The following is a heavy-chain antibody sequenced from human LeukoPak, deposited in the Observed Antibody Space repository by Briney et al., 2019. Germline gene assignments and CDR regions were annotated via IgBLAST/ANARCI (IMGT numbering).Heavy chain of an antibody. CDR2: ISSSSSYI. D-gene: IGHD3-10*02. CDR3: AELGITMIGGV. V-gene: IGHV3-21*01. Sequence: GGSLRLSCAASGFTFSSYNMNWVRQAPGRGLEWVSSISSSSSYIYYADSVKGRFTISRDNARNSLYLQMNSLRAEDTAVYYCAELGITMIGGVWGKGTTVTISS. J-gene: IGHJ6*04. CDR1: GFTFSSYN.